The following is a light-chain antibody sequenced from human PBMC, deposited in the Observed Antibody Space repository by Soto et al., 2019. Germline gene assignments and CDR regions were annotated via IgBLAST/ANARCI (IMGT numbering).Light chain of an antibody. V-gene: IGKV1-5*03. J-gene: IGKJ1*01. CDR3: QHYNSYSEA. CDR2: KAS. Sequence: DIQMTQSPPTLSGSVGERVTITCRASQTISSWLAWYQQKPGKAPKLLIYKASTLKSGVPSRFSGSGSGTEFTLTISSXQPDDFATYYCQHYNSYSEAFGQGTKVDTK. CDR1: QTISSW.